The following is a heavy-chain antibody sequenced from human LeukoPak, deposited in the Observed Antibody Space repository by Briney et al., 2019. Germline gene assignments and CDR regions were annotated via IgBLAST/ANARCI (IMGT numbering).Heavy chain of an antibody. J-gene: IGHJ4*02. Sequence: ASVKVSCKASGYTFTSYYMHWVRQAPGQGLEWMGIINPSGGSTSYAQKFQGRVTMTRDTSTSTVYMELSSLRSEDTAVYYCARVAPLGYCSSCFDYWGRGTLVTVSS. CDR3: ARVAPLGYCSSCFDY. CDR1: GYTFTSYY. CDR2: INPSGGST. D-gene: IGHD2-2*01. V-gene: IGHV1-46*01.